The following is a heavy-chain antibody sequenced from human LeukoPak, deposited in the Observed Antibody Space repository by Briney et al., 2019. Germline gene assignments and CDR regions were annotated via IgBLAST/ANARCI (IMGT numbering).Heavy chain of an antibody. CDR3: ARTHSGYGVGWFDP. Sequence: SETLSLTCTVSGGSISNYYWSWIRQPPGKGLEWIGYIYHTGSINYKSSLKSRVTISVDTFKNQFSLKLNSVTAADTAVYYCARTHSGYGVGWFDPWGQGTLVTVSS. D-gene: IGHD5-12*01. CDR1: GGSISNYY. V-gene: IGHV4-59*01. J-gene: IGHJ5*02. CDR2: IYHTGSI.